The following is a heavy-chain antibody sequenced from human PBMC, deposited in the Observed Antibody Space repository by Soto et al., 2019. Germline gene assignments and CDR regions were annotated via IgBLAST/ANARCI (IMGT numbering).Heavy chain of an antibody. CDR3: ARAVTTVTNYDY. J-gene: IGHJ4*02. CDR1: GYTFTSYG. V-gene: IGHV1-18*01. Sequence: ASVKVSCKASGYTFTSYGISWVRQAPGQGLEWMGWISAYNGNKNYAQKLQGRVTMTTDTSTSTAYMELRSLRSDDTAVYYCARAVTTVTNYDYWGQGTLVTVSS. CDR2: ISAYNGNK. D-gene: IGHD4-17*01.